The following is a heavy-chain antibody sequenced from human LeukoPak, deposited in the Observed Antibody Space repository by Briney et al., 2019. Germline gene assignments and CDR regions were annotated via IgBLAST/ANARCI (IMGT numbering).Heavy chain of an antibody. V-gene: IGHV4-59*01. D-gene: IGHD1-26*01. Sequence: SETLSPTCTVSGGSISVYYWSWIRQSPGKGLEWIGFIDYTGSTIYNPSLKSRVTMSVDTSKIQFSLNVASVTAADTAFYYCAREWGGWYFDLWGRGTLVTVSS. CDR2: IDYTGST. CDR1: GGSISVYY. CDR3: AREWGGWYFDL. J-gene: IGHJ2*01.